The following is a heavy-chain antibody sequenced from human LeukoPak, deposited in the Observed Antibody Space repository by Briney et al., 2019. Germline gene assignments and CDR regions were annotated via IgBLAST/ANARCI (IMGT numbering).Heavy chain of an antibody. D-gene: IGHD6-13*01. V-gene: IGHV3-21*01. J-gene: IGHJ4*02. CDR3: ASAPPGYSSSWYY. CDR1: GGSISSGGYY. CDR2: ISSSSSYI. Sequence: PSETLSLTCTVSGGSISSGGYYWSWVRQAPGKGLEWVSSISSSSSYIYYADSVKGRFTISRDNAKNSLYLQMNSLRAEDTAVYYCASAPPGYSSSWYYWGQGTLVTVSS.